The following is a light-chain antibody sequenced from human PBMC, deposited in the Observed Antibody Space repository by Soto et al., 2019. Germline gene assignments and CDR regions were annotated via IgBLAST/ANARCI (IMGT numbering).Light chain of an antibody. J-gene: IGKJ1*01. CDR3: EKNYCTTWT. CDR2: WAS. Sequence: DIVLTQSPDSLAVSLGERATINCKSSQSVLYSSNNKNYLAWYQQKPGQPPKLLIYWASTRESGVPDRFSGSGSGKSFTFTISNLQAEDGAVYYCEKNYCTTWTLGQGTKVEIK. CDR1: QSVLYSSNNKNY. V-gene: IGKV4-1*01.